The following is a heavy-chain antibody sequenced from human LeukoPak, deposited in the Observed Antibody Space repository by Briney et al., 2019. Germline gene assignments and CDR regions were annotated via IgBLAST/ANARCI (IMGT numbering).Heavy chain of an antibody. CDR3: ARESESGYYGSGSYP. CDR1: GGTFSSYA. D-gene: IGHD3-10*01. J-gene: IGHJ5*02. Sequence: ASVKVSCKASGGTFSSYAISWVRQAPGQGLEWMGRIIPILGIANYAQKFQGRVTITADKSTSTAYMELSSLRSEDTAVYYCARESESGYYGSGSYPWGQGTLVTVSS. CDR2: IIPILGIA. V-gene: IGHV1-69*04.